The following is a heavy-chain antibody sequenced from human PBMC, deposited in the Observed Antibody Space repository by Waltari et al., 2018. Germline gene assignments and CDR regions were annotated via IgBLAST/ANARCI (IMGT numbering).Heavy chain of an antibody. J-gene: IGHJ6*02. CDR2: ISYEGSTT. CDR3: AKVARVAGYYYTGMDV. D-gene: IGHD6-19*01. V-gene: IGHV3-30*18. Sequence: QVLLVESGGGVVQPGRSLRLSCAASGFNFLSYGMPWVRPAPGKWPEWVAVISYEGSTTYYADSVKGRFTISRDNSMHTLDLQMNNLRHEDTGVYYCAKVARVAGYYYTGMDVWGQGTTVTVSS. CDR1: GFNFLSYG.